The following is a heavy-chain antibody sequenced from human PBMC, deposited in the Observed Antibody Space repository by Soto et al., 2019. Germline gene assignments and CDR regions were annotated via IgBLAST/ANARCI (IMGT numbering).Heavy chain of an antibody. V-gene: IGHV3-30*18. CDR3: ANGRGNRSGYGMAV. CDR1: GFTFSSYG. D-gene: IGHD5-18*01. Sequence: QVQLVESGGGVVQPGRSLRLSCAASGFTFSSYGMHWVRQAPGKGLEWVAVISYDGSNKYYADSVKGRFTISRDNSKKTLYRQMNSLRADDTAVYYCANGRGNRSGYGMAVWGQGTTVTVSS. J-gene: IGHJ6*02. CDR2: ISYDGSNK.